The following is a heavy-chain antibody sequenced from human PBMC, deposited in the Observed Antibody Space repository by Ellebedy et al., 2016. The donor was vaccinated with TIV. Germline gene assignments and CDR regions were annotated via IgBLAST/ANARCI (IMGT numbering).Heavy chain of an antibody. Sequence: SETLSLXXNVSGGSISSRTFYWGWIRQPPGKGLEWIGSIYYSGSTYYHPSLKSRVTISIDTSKNQFYLKLTSVTAADTAVYYCARDRLPLVHQYCFDYWGLGALVTVSS. CDR1: GGSISSRTFY. CDR2: IYYSGST. D-gene: IGHD2-21*01. V-gene: IGHV4-39*07. J-gene: IGHJ4*02. CDR3: ARDRLPLVHQYCFDY.